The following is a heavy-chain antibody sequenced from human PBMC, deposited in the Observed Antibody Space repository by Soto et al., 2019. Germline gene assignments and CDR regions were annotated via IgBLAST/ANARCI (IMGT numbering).Heavy chain of an antibody. V-gene: IGHV3-23*01. CDR2: ISGSGGTT. J-gene: IGHJ4*02. Sequence: GGSLRLSCAASGFTFSSYAMSWVRQAPGKGLEWVSAISGSGGTTYYADSVKGRFTISRDNSKSTLDLQMNSLRAEDTAVYYCARDDDDYTFDYWGQGTLVTVSS. CDR3: ARDDDDYTFDY. CDR1: GFTFSSYA. D-gene: IGHD4-4*01.